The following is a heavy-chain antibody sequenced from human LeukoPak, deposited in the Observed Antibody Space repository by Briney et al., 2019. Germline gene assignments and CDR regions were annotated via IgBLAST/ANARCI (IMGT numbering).Heavy chain of an antibody. CDR3: ARGGDGYNLDYYYYMDV. J-gene: IGHJ6*03. Sequence: ASVKVSCKASGGTFIIYAIRWGRQAPGEGGEWMGGIIPMFGTADYAQKLQGRVTITADKSTSTAYMELSSLRSEDTAVYYCARGGDGYNLDYYYYMDVWGKGTTVTVSS. V-gene: IGHV1-69*06. CDR1: GGTFIIYA. CDR2: IIPMFGTA. D-gene: IGHD5-24*01.